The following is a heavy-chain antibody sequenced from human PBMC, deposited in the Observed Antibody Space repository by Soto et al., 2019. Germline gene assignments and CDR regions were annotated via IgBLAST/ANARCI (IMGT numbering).Heavy chain of an antibody. Sequence: GASVKVSCKASGGTFSSYAISWVRQAPGQGLEWMGGIIPIFGTANYAQKLQGRVTMTTDTSTSTAYMELRSLRSDDTAVYYCARGLRGSSSWPPTPPHSTPWGQGTLVTVSS. V-gene: IGHV1-69*05. CDR1: GGTFSSYA. D-gene: IGHD6-13*01. CDR3: ARGLRGSSSWPPTPPHSTP. J-gene: IGHJ5*02. CDR2: IIPIFGTA.